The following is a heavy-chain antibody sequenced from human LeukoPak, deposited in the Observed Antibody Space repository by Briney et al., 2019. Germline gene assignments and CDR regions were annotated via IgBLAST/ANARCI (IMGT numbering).Heavy chain of an antibody. CDR2: IGVTGDT. CDR3: TKEFCGSRAACAGGSYYDF. J-gene: IGHJ2*01. Sequence: GGSLRLSCAASGFTFSKDDFHWVRQAPGKGLKWVAAIGVTGDTYYADSVKGRFTISREDAANSLYLQMRSLRAGDTALYYCTKEFCGSRAACAGGSYYDFWGRGALVTVSS. D-gene: IGHD2-15*01. CDR1: GFTFSKDD. V-gene: IGHV3-13*01.